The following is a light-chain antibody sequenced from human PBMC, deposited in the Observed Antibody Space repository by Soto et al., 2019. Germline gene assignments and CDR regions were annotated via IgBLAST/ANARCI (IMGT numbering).Light chain of an antibody. V-gene: IGKV1-5*03. J-gene: IGKJ2*01. CDR2: KAS. CDR3: QQYNIYQYT. CDR1: QSISSW. Sequence: DIQMTQSPSTLSASVGDRVTITCRASQSISSWLAWYQQRPGKAPKLLIYKASSLDSGVPSRFSGSGSGTEFTLTINSLQPDDFATYYCQQYNIYQYTFGQGTKLEIK.